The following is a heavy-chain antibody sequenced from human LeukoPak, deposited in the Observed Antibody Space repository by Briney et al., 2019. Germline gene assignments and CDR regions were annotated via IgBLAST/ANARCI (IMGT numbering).Heavy chain of an antibody. J-gene: IGHJ2*01. CDR2: INPNSGGT. CDR3: ARPRAPYYDILTGYYQTYWYFDL. CDR1: GYTFTGYY. D-gene: IGHD3-9*01. V-gene: IGHV1-2*02. Sequence: ASVKVSCKASGYTFTGYYMHWVRQAPGQGLEWMGWINPNSGGTNYAQKFQGRVSMTRDTSISTAYMELSRLRSDDTAVYYCARPRAPYYDILTGYYQTYWYFDLWGRGTLVTVSS.